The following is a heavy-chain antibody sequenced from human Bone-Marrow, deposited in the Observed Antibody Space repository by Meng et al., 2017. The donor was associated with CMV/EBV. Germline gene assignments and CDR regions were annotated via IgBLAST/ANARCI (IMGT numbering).Heavy chain of an antibody. CDR2: IKSGSGTT. J-gene: IGHJ4*02. CDR3: ATDRPEVLAQINF. D-gene: IGHD3-3*02. Sequence: GESLKISCAASGFTFANSWMSWVRQAPGKGLEWVARIKSGSGTTEYAALVRGRFSISRDDSYNTLYLQMNGLKTEDTAIYYCATDRPEVLAQINFWGQGTLVTVSS. V-gene: IGHV3-15*01. CDR1: GFTFANSW.